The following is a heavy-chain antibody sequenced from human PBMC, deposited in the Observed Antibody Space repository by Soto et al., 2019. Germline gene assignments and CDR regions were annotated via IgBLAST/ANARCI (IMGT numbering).Heavy chain of an antibody. CDR3: AREGRTQIFGAVISSYYGMDV. D-gene: IGHD3-3*01. CDR2: IYHRGST. CDR1: VYSISSGYY. Sequence: PEKLSVTYSVSVYSISSGYYWGWIRQPPGKGLEWIGSIYHRGSTYYNPSLKSRVTISVDTSKNQFSLKLRSVTAEDTALYYCAREGRTQIFGAVISSYYGMDVFCQGHSVT. V-gene: IGHV4-38-2*02. J-gene: IGHJ6*02.